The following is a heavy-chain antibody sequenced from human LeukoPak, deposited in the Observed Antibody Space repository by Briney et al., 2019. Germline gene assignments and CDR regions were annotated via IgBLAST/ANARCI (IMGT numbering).Heavy chain of an antibody. Sequence: SETLSLTCTVSGGSLSPYYWSWIRQPPGKGLEWIGYVYYSGSTNYNPSLKSRVTISVDTSKSQFSLKLTSVTAADTAVYYCARGGGSGRGNWFDPWGQGSLVIVSS. CDR2: VYYSGST. J-gene: IGHJ5*02. V-gene: IGHV4-59*01. D-gene: IGHD3-10*01. CDR1: GGSLSPYY. CDR3: ARGGGSGRGNWFDP.